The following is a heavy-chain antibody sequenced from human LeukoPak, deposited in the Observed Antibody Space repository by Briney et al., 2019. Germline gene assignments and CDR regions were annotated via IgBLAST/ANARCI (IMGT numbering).Heavy chain of an antibody. CDR2: IRYDGSNK. V-gene: IGHV3-30*02. J-gene: IGHJ4*02. D-gene: IGHD5/OR15-5a*01. Sequence: GGSLRLSCAASGFTFSSYGMHWVRQAPGEGLEWVAFIRYDGSNKYYADSVKGRFTISRDNSKNTLYLQMNSLRAEDTAVYYCAKDLYDLMDYWGQGTLVTVSS. CDR1: GFTFSSYG. CDR3: AKDLYDLMDY.